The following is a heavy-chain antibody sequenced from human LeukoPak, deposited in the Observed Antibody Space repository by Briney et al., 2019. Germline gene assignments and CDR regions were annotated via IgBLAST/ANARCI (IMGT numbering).Heavy chain of an antibody. CDR1: GYSISSGYY. CDR2: IYHSGST. Sequence: KPSETLSLTCAVSGYSISSGYYWGWIRQPPGKGLEWIGSIYHSGSTYYNPSLKSRVTISVDTSKNQFSLKLSSVTAADTAVYYCAVDEGSCDYWDQGTLVTVSS. J-gene: IGHJ4*02. CDR3: AVDEGSCDY. V-gene: IGHV4-38-2*01.